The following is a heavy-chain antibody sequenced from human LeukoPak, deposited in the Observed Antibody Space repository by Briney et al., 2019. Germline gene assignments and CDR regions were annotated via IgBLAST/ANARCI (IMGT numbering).Heavy chain of an antibody. CDR2: ISAYNGDT. Sequence: ASVKVSYKASGYTFTRYGIYWVRQAPGQGLEWMGWISAYNGDTNYAQKLQGRVTMTTDTSTSTAYMELRSLRSDDTAVYYCARGGYSGSLDIWGQGTMVTVSS. CDR1: GYTFTRYG. J-gene: IGHJ3*02. D-gene: IGHD1-26*01. CDR3: ARGGYSGSLDI. V-gene: IGHV1-18*01.